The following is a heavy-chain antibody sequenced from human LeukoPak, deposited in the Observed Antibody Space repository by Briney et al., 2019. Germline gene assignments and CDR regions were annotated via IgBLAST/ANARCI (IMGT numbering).Heavy chain of an antibody. V-gene: IGHV4-39*07. CDR1: GGSISSSSYY. J-gene: IGHJ6*03. D-gene: IGHD3-3*01. Sequence: SETLSLTCTVSGGSISSSSYYWGWIRQPPGKGLEWIGSIYYSGSTYYNPSLKSRVTISVDTSKNQFSLKLSSVTAADTAVYYCARVAYYDFWSCYAHYYYYYYMDVWGKGTTVTVSS. CDR3: ARVAYYDFWSCYAHYYYYYYMDV. CDR2: IYYSGST.